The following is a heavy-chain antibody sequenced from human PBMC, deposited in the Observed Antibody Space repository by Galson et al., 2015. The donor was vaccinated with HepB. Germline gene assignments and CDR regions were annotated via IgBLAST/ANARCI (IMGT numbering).Heavy chain of an antibody. J-gene: IGHJ4*02. Sequence: SLRLSCAASGFTFSRHGMHWVHQAPGKGLEWVALIWYDGSNQYYGDSVKGRFTISRDNAKNTPYLQMNSLRVEDTAVYYCAREDPTVAVAVLDYWGQGTLVAVSS. V-gene: IGHV3-33*01. D-gene: IGHD2-2*01. CDR1: GFTFSRHG. CDR2: IWYDGSNQ. CDR3: AREDPTVAVAVLDY.